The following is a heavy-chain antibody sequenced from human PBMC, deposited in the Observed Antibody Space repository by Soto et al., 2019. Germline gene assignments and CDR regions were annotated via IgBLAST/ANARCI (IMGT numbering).Heavy chain of an antibody. Sequence: ASVKVSCKASGGTFSSYTISWVRQAPGQGLEWMGRIIPILGIANYAQKFQGRVTITADKSTSTAYMELSSLRSEDTAVYYCARLPAAAVPRGSFDYWGQGTLVTVSS. CDR2: IIPILGIA. D-gene: IGHD6-13*01. CDR1: GGTFSSYT. J-gene: IGHJ4*02. V-gene: IGHV1-69*02. CDR3: ARLPAAAVPRGSFDY.